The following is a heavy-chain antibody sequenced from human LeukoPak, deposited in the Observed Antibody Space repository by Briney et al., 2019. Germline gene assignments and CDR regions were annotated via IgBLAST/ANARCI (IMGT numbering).Heavy chain of an antibody. CDR1: GGSISGSSSY. V-gene: IGHV4-39*07. D-gene: IGHD3-3*01. CDR2: IYYSGST. J-gene: IGHJ4*02. Sequence: SETLSLTCSVSGGSISGSSSYWGWIRQPPGKGLEWIGSIYYSGSTYDNPALKSRVTISVDTSKNQFSLKLSSVTAADTAVYYCARVGRITIFGVVRTWFDYWGQGTLVTVSS. CDR3: ARVGRITIFGVVRTWFDY.